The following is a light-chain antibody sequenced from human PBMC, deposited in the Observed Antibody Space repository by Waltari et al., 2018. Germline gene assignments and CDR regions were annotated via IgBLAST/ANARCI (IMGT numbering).Light chain of an antibody. Sequence: SYELTQPPSVSVSPGQTASIPCPGDGSGNKYVSWFQQRPGQSPGLVIYEDAKRPSGVPARISGSNSENMATLTISGTQATDEADYYCQAWDPTSHVTFGGGTKLTVL. V-gene: IGLV3-1*01. CDR2: EDA. CDR3: QAWDPTSHVT. J-gene: IGLJ2*01. CDR1: GSGNKY.